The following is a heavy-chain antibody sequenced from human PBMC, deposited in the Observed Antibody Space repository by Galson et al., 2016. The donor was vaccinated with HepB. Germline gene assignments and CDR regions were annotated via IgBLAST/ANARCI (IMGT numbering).Heavy chain of an antibody. CDR2: IDPSDSYI. CDR1: GFTFSNYW. V-gene: IGHV5-10-1*01. CDR3: ARLRPGSIAMAPNFDY. D-gene: IGHD5-18*01. Sequence: QSGAEVTKPGESLRISCKSSGFTFSNYWINWVRQMPGKGLEWMGRIDPSDSYINYSPSFQGHVTISADKSFSTAYLQWSSLKASDTAIYYCARLRPGSIAMAPNFDYWGHGTVVTVSS. J-gene: IGHJ4*01.